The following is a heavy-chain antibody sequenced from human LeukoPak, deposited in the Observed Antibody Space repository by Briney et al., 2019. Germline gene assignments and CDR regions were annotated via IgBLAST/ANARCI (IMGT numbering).Heavy chain of an antibody. CDR1: GFTVSSNY. J-gene: IGHJ4*02. D-gene: IGHD3-9*01. CDR2: IYSGGST. V-gene: IGHV3-53*01. CDR3: ARAPYYDILTPDY. Sequence: GGSLRLSCAASGFTVSSNYMSWVRQAPRKGLERVSVIYSGGSTYYADSVKGRFTISRDNSKNTLYLQMNSLRAEDTAVYYCARAPYYDILTPDYWGQGTLVTVSS.